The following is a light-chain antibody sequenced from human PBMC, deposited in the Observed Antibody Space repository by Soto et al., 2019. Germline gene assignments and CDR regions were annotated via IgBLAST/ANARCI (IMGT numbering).Light chain of an antibody. CDR2: GAS. CDR1: QSVRSSY. Sequence: EIVLTQSPGTLSLSPGERATLSCGASQSVRSSYLAWYQQRPGQAPRLLIYGASSRATGIPDRVSGSGSGTDFTLTISRLEPEDFAVYYCQQYGTSPWTFGQGTRVELK. V-gene: IGKV3-20*01. J-gene: IGKJ1*01. CDR3: QQYGTSPWT.